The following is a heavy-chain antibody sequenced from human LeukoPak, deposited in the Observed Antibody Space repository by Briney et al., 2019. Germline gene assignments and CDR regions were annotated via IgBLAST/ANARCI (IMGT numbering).Heavy chain of an antibody. D-gene: IGHD5-12*01. CDR1: GFTFGDYA. J-gene: IGHJ4*02. CDR2: IGSKAYGGTT. CDR3: TRDGSKYSGYDYTALY. V-gene: IGHV3-49*04. Sequence: GRSLRLSCTASGFTFGDYAMSWVRQAPGKGLEWVGFIGSKAYGGTTEYAASVKGRFTVSRDDSKSIAYLQMNSLKTEDTAVYYCTRDGSKYSGYDYTALYWGQGTLVTVSS.